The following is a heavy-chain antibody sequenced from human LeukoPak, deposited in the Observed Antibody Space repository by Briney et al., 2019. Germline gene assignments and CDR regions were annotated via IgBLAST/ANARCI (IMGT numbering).Heavy chain of an antibody. D-gene: IGHD6-25*01. CDR2: IYTSGRT. CDR3: ARDLPEAATLDP. CDR1: GGSISSYY. J-gene: IGHJ5*02. V-gene: IGHV4-4*07. Sequence: SETLSLTCTVSGGSISSYYWSWIRQPAGKGLEWIGRIYTSGRTNYNPSLKSRVTMSVDTSKNQFSLKLSSVTAADTAVYYCARDLPEAATLDPWGQGTLVTVSS.